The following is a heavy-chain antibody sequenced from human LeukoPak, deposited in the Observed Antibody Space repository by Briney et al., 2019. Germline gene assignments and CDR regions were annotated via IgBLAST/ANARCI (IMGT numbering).Heavy chain of an antibody. CDR3: VRGGQLFDP. D-gene: IGHD6-6*01. CDR1: GGSFSDYY. Sequence: SETLSLTCTVSGGSFSDYYWSWIRQPPGKGLEWIGYIYNNGRVNYNSSLKSRVTMSPDKSKKQFSLKLTSVTPADTAVYYCVRGGQLFDPWGQGTLVTVSS. V-gene: IGHV4-59*01. CDR2: IYNNGRV. J-gene: IGHJ5*02.